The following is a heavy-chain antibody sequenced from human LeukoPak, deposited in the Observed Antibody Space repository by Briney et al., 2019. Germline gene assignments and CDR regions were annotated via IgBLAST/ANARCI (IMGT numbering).Heavy chain of an antibody. CDR2: INHSGST. Sequence: SETLSLTCAVYGGSFSGYYWSWIRQPPGKGLEWIGEINHSGSTNYNPSLKSRVTISVDTSKNQFSLKLSSVTAADTAVYDCARVSMVRGAPGYWGQGTLVTVSS. V-gene: IGHV4-34*01. D-gene: IGHD3-10*01. CDR3: ARVSMVRGAPGY. J-gene: IGHJ4*02. CDR1: GGSFSGYY.